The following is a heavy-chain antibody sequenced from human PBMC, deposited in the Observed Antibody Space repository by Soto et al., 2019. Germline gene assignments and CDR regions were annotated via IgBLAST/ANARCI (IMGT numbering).Heavy chain of an antibody. CDR3: ANLAYGSDFYY. J-gene: IGHJ4*02. CDR2: ISGSGDSK. CDR1: GFTFSSYA. V-gene: IGHV3-23*01. D-gene: IGHD3-10*01. Sequence: EVQLLESGGGLVQPGGSLRLSCAASGFTFSSYAMSWVRQAPGKGLEWVSVISGSGDSKYYADSVKGRFTISRDNSKNALYLQMNSLRVEDTAVYYCANLAYGSDFYYWGQGTLVTVSS.